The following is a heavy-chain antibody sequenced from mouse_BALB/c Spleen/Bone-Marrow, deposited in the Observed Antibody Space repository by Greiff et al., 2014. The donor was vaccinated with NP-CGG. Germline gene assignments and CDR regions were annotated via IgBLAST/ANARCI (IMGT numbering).Heavy chain of an antibody. CDR1: GFNIKDTY. J-gene: IGHJ3*01. CDR2: IDPANGNT. Sequence: DVKLQESGAELVKPGASVKLSCTASGFNIKDTYMYWVKQRPEQGLEWMGRIDPANGNTKYDPKFQDKATITADTSSNTAYLQLSSLTSEDTAVYYCARYYYGSSLFAYWGQGTLVTVSA. D-gene: IGHD1-1*01. V-gene: IGHV14-3*02. CDR3: ARYYYGSSLFAY.